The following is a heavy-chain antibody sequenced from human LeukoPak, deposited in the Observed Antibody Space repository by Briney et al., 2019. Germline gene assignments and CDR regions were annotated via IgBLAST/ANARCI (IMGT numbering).Heavy chain of an antibody. CDR2: IYYSGST. CDR3: ARSMVRGDLSP. Sequence: SETLSLTCTVSGGSISSYYWSWIRQPPGKGPEWIGYIYYSGSTNYNPSLKSRVTISVDTSKNQFSLKLSSVTAADTAVYYCARSMVRGDLSPWGQGTLVTVSS. D-gene: IGHD3-10*01. CDR1: GGSISSYY. J-gene: IGHJ5*02. V-gene: IGHV4-59*01.